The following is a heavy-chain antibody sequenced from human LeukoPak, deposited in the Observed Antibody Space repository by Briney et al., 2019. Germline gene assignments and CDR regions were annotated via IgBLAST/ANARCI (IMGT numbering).Heavy chain of an antibody. J-gene: IGHJ4*02. D-gene: IGHD3-22*01. V-gene: IGHV4-39*01. Sequence: PSETLSLTCTVSGGSISSSSYYWGWIRQPPGKGLEWIGSIYYSGSTYYNPSLKSRVTISVDTSKNQFSLKLSSVTAADTAVYYCARHPGEYYYDSSGPPTLHFDYWGQGTLVTVSS. CDR3: ARHPGEYYYDSSGPPTLHFDY. CDR2: IYYSGST. CDR1: GGSISSSSYY.